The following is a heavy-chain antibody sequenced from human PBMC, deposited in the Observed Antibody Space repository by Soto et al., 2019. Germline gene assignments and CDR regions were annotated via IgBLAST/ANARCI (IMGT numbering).Heavy chain of an antibody. V-gene: IGHV4-59*08. D-gene: IGHD5-12*01. CDR3: AAREYSGYDYYYYYMDG. CDR1: GGSISSYY. CDR2: IYYSGST. J-gene: IGHJ6*03. Sequence: SETLSLTCTVSGGSISSYYWSWIRQPPGKGLEWIGYIYYSGSTNYNPSLKSRVTISVDTSKNQFSLKLSSVTAADTAVYYCAAREYSGYDYYYYYMDGWGKGTTVTVSS.